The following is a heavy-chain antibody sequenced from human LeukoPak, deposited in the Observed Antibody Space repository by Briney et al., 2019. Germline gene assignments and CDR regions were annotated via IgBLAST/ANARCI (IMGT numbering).Heavy chain of an antibody. V-gene: IGHV4-34*01. D-gene: IGHD3-22*01. CDR1: GGSFSGYY. CDR3: ARLRTPQRSGYYRYFDY. J-gene: IGHJ4*02. CDR2: INHSGST. Sequence: MPSETLSLTCAVYGGSFSGYYWSWIRQPPGKGLEWIGEINHSGSTNYNPSLKSRVTISVDTSKNQFSLKLSSVTAADTAVYYCARLRTPQRSGYYRYFDYWGQGTLVTVSS.